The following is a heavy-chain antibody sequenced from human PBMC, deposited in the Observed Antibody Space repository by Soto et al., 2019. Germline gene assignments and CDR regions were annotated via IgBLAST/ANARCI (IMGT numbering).Heavy chain of an antibody. D-gene: IGHD1-26*01. CDR3: ARQFSGSSHYYYYYGMDV. J-gene: IGHJ6*02. V-gene: IGHV3-21*01. CDR1: GFTFSSYS. Sequence: GGSLRLSCAASGFTFSSYSMNWVRQAPGKGLEWVSSITSSSSYIYYADSVKGRFTISRDNAKNSLYLQMNSLRAEDTAVYYCARQFSGSSHYYYYYGMDVWGQGTTVTVSS. CDR2: ITSSSSYI.